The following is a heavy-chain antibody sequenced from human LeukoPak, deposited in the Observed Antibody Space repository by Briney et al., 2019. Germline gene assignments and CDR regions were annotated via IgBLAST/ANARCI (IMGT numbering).Heavy chain of an antibody. J-gene: IGHJ6*04. Sequence: GESLRISCKGSGYSFTSYWIGWVRQMPGKGLERMGIIYPGDSDTRYSPSFQGQVTISADKSISTAYLQWSSLKASDTAMYYCARRGTEKYYYYGMDVWGKGTTVTVSS. CDR2: IYPGDSDT. CDR1: GYSFTSYW. V-gene: IGHV5-51*01. D-gene: IGHD3-16*01. CDR3: ARRGTEKYYYYGMDV.